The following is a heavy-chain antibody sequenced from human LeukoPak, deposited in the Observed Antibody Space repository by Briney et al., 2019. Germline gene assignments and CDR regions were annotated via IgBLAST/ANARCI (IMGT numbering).Heavy chain of an antibody. V-gene: IGHV4-59*01. CDR2: VHYSGTT. Sequence: SETLSLTCTVSGGSISSYYWSWIRQPPGQGLEWIGNVHYSGTTNYSPSLMSRVTISVDSSKKQFSLKLTSLTAADTAVYYCARGGRSGSYTYYFDYWGLGSLVTVSS. CDR3: ARGGRSGSYTYYFDY. J-gene: IGHJ4*02. D-gene: IGHD1-26*01. CDR1: GGSISSYY.